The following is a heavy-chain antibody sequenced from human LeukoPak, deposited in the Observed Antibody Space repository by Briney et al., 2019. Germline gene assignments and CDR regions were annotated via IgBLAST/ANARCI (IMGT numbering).Heavy chain of an antibody. CDR2: IRPYNGYT. Sequence: ASVKVSCKASGYTFTDYGITWVQQAPGQGLEWMGYIRPYNGYTNYAENLQGRVTMTTDTSTNTVSMELRSLRSDDTAVYYCARAVLSRWSLLQWFDPWGQGTLVTVSS. J-gene: IGHJ5*02. CDR3: ARAVLSRWSLLQWFDP. CDR1: GYTFTDYG. D-gene: IGHD3-22*01. V-gene: IGHV1-18*01.